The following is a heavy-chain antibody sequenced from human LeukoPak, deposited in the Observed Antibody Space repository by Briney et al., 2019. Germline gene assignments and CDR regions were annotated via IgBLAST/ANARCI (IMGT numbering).Heavy chain of an antibody. CDR3: ARESPSGSLDY. CDR2: ISTNGGTT. CDR1: GFTFSSHP. Sequence: PGGSLRLSCVASGFTFSSHPMHWVSQAPGKGLESVSAISTNGGTTYYANSVRGRFIISRDNSHNTLYLQMGRLRTDDTAIYYCARESPSGSLDYWGQGTLVTVSS. J-gene: IGHJ4*02. V-gene: IGHV3-64*01. D-gene: IGHD1-26*01.